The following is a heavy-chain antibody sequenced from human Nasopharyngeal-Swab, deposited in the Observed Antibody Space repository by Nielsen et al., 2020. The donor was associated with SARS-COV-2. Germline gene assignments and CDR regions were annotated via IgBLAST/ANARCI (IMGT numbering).Heavy chain of an antibody. CDR3: AKVHSSANDAFDI. D-gene: IGHD6-6*01. CDR2: ISWNGGSI. Sequence: GGSLRLSCAASGFTSADYAMHWVRQAPGKGLEWVSGISWNGGSIAYADSVKGRFTISRDNAKNSLYLQMNSLRVEDTALYYCAKVHSSANDAFDIWGQGTMVTVSS. V-gene: IGHV3-9*02. J-gene: IGHJ3*02. CDR1: GFTSADYA.